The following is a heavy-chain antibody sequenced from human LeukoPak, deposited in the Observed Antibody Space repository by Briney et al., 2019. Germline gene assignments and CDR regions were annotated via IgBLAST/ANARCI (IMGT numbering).Heavy chain of an antibody. D-gene: IGHD1-26*01. J-gene: IGHJ4*02. V-gene: IGHV5-51*01. CDR1: GYSFTNHW. Sequence: GESLKISCKGSGYSFTNHWIGWVRQMPGKGLEWMAIIYPGDSDTRYSPSFQGQVTISADKSISTAYLQWSSLKASDTAMYCCARLPQWGGTYHFDYWGQGTLLTVSS. CDR3: ARLPQWGGTYHFDY. CDR2: IYPGDSDT.